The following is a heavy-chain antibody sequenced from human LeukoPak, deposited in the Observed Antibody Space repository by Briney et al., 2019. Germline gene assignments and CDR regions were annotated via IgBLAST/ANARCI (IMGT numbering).Heavy chain of an antibody. CDR1: GFTFSSYS. Sequence: GGSLRLSCAASGFTFSSYSMSWVRQAPGKGLEWVSSISSSSSYIYYADSVKGRFTISRDNAKNSLYLQMNSLRAEDTAVYYCARDLSVIPENWFDPWGQGTLVTVSS. V-gene: IGHV3-21*01. CDR2: ISSSSSYI. CDR3: ARDLSVIPENWFDP. J-gene: IGHJ5*02. D-gene: IGHD4-11*01.